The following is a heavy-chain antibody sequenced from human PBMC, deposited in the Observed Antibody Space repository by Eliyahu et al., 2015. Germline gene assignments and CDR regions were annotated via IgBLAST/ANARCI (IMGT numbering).Heavy chain of an antibody. V-gene: IGHV3-23*01. CDR2: ISGSGGST. J-gene: IGHJ4*02. CDR3: AKDALYSGSYKPNFDY. CDR1: GFTFSSXA. D-gene: IGHD1-26*01. Sequence: RLSCAASGFTFSSXAMSWVRQAXGKGLEWVSAISGSGGSTYYADSVKGRFTISRDNSKNTLYLQMNSLRAEDTAVYYCAKDALYSGSYKPNFDYWGQGTLVTVSS.